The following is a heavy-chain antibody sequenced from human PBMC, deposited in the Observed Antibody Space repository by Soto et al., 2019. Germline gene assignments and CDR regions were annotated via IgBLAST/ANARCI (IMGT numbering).Heavy chain of an antibody. D-gene: IGHD3-22*01. CDR1: GGSFSGYY. CDR2: INHSGST. V-gene: IGHV4-34*01. Sequence: SETLSLTCAVYGGSFSGYYWSWIRQPPGKGLEWIGEINHSGSTNYNPSLKSRVTISVDTSKNQFSLKLSSVTAADTAVYYCARGPGVVVITTFDYWGQGTLVTVSS. J-gene: IGHJ4*02. CDR3: ARGPGVVVITTFDY.